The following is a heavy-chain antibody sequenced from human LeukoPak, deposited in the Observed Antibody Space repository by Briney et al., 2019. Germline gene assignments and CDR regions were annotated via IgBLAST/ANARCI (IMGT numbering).Heavy chain of an antibody. V-gene: IGHV3-53*01. CDR2: IHSDGKT. CDR3: ARHGVLRYIDD. J-gene: IGHJ4*02. Sequence: PGGSLRLSCAASGFTVSSNYVSWVRQAPGKGLEWVSVIHSDGKTYYADSVKGRFTISRDSSQNTLYLQMNSLRAEDTAVHYCARHGVLRYIDDWGQGTLVTVSS. CDR1: GFTVSSNY. D-gene: IGHD3-9*01.